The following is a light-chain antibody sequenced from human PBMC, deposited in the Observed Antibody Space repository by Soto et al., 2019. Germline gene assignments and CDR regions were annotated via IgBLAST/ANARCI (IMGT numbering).Light chain of an antibody. CDR2: EVT. CDR1: SSDVGGYNY. V-gene: IGLV2-8*01. J-gene: IGLJ1*01. CDR3: SSYAGSNTFV. Sequence: QSALTQPPSASGSPGQSVTISCTGASSDVGGYNYVSWFQQHPGKAPKLLIYEVTNRPSVVPDRFSGAKSDNTASLTVSGLHAEDEAEYYCSSYAGSNTFVFGTGTKVTVL.